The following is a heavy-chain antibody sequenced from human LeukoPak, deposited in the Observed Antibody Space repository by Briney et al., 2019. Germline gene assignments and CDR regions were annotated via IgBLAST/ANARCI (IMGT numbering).Heavy chain of an antibody. CDR2: IHDSGST. Sequence: PSETLSLTCTASGGSIRSYYWSWIRHPPGKGLEWIAHIHDSGSTSYNTSLKSRLTMSVDTSKNQISLRLNSVTAADTAVYYCARRWNAGSYPLDHWGQGTLVTVSS. J-gene: IGHJ4*02. CDR3: ARRWNAGSYPLDH. D-gene: IGHD1-26*01. CDR1: GGSIRSYY. V-gene: IGHV4-59*08.